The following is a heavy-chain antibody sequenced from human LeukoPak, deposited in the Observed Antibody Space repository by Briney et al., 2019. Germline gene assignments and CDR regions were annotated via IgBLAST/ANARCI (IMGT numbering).Heavy chain of an antibody. D-gene: IGHD6-13*01. CDR2: INWNGGST. CDR1: GFTFDDYG. CDR3: ARDLSRGGSSWTFYYYYYMDV. V-gene: IGHV3-20*04. J-gene: IGHJ6*03. Sequence: GSLRLSCAASGFTFDDYGMSWVRQAPGKGLEWVSGINWNGGSTGYADSVKGRFTISRDNAKNSLYLQMNSLRAEDTALYYCARDLSRGGSSWTFYYYYYMDVWGKGTRSPSP.